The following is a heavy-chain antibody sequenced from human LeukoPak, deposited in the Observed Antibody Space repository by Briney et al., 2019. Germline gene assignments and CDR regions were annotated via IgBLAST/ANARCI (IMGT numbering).Heavy chain of an antibody. CDR3: ARQALYGSIPDWFDP. J-gene: IGHJ5*02. D-gene: IGHD3-10*01. CDR1: GFTFSSYA. V-gene: IGHV4-39*01. CDR2: IYYTGST. Sequence: PGGSLRLSCAASGFTFSSYAMSWVRQPPGKGLEWIGSIYYTGSTYYNPSLKSRVTISVGTSKNQFSLRMNSVTAADTAVYYCARQALYGSIPDWFDPWGQGTLVTVSS.